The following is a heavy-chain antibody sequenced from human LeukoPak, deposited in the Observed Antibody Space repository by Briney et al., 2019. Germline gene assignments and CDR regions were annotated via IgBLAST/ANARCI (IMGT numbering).Heavy chain of an antibody. D-gene: IGHD3-10*01. CDR2: IYTSGST. CDR3: ARDMGFGDAYAFDI. CDR1: GGSISSGSYY. J-gene: IGHJ3*02. Sequence: SQTLSLTCTVSGGSISSGSYYWSWIRQPAGKGLEWIGRIYTSGSTNYNPSLKSRVTMSVDTSKNQFSLKLSSVTAADTAAYYCARDMGFGDAYAFDIWGQGTMVTVSS. V-gene: IGHV4-61*02.